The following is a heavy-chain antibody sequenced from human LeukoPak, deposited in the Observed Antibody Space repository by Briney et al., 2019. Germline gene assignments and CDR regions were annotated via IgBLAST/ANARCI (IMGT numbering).Heavy chain of an antibody. V-gene: IGHV1-2*06. CDR3: ARLGPPVEMATSCFDY. Sequence: ASVKVSCKASGYTFTGYYMHWVRQVPGQGLEWMGRINPNSGGTNYAQKFQGRVTMTRDTSISTAYMELSRLRSDDTAVYYCARLGPPVEMATSCFDYWGQGTLVTVSS. D-gene: IGHD5-24*01. CDR1: GYTFTGYY. CDR2: INPNSGGT. J-gene: IGHJ4*02.